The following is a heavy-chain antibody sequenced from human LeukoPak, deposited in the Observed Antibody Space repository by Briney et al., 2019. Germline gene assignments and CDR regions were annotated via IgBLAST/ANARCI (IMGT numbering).Heavy chain of an antibody. CDR3: ARGRYDSSGYCLIDY. CDR2: ISAYNGNT. D-gene: IGHD3-22*01. V-gene: IGHV1-18*01. J-gene: IGHJ4*02. CDR1: GYTFTSYG. Sequence: ASVKVSCKASGYTFTSYGISWVRQAPGQGLEWMGWISAYNGNTNYAQKLQGRVTMTTDTSTSIAYMELRSLRSDDTAVYYCARGRYDSSGYCLIDYWGRGTLVTVSS.